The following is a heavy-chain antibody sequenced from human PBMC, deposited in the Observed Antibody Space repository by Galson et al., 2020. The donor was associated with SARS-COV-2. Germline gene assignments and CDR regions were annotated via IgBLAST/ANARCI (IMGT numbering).Heavy chain of an antibody. D-gene: IGHD1-1*01. Sequence: GGSLRLSCAASGFTFSSYTMNWVRQAPVKGLELVAYIRSSSGTIYYADSVKGRFTISGDNAKNSLYLQLNSLRVGDTAVYYCARERLEYWGQGTLVTVSS. V-gene: IGHV3-48*04. J-gene: IGHJ4*02. CDR1: GFTFSSYT. CDR3: ARERLEY. CDR2: IRSSSGTI.